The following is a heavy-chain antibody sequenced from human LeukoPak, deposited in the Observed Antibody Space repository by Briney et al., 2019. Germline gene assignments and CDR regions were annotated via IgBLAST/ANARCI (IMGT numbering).Heavy chain of an antibody. J-gene: IGHJ5*02. V-gene: IGHV1-2*02. D-gene: IGHD3-9*01. Sequence: GASVKVSCKASGYTFTGYYMHWVRQAPGQGLEWMGWINPNSGGTNYAQKFQGRVTMTRDTSISTAYMGLSRLRSDDTAVYYCARDPYYDILTGYYKRSWFDPWGQGTLVTVSS. CDR2: INPNSGGT. CDR1: GYTFTGYY. CDR3: ARDPYYDILTGYYKRSWFDP.